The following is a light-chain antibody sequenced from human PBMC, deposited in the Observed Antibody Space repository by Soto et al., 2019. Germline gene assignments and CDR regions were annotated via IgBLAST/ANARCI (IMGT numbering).Light chain of an antibody. V-gene: IGKV1-5*01. J-gene: IGKJ3*01. CDR2: DAS. CDR1: QSISSR. CDR3: QQYNGYSLST. Sequence: DIQMTQSPSTLSASVGDRVTITCRASQSISSRLACYQQKPGKAPKLLIYDASTLESGGHSRFSCSGSGTEFTPIISSLQPDDFAAYYCQQYNGYSLSTFGPGTKVDIK.